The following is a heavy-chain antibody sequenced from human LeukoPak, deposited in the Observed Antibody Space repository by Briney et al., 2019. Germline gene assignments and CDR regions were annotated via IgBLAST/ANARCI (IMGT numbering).Heavy chain of an antibody. CDR3: AKLSSSWFGSFDS. V-gene: IGHV4-39*07. D-gene: IGHD6-13*01. CDR2: IYASGET. J-gene: IGHJ4*02. Sequence: SETLSLTCTVSGGSISSSSYYWGWIRQPPGKGLEWIGEIYASGETNHSPSLKSRVTMSVDKSRNQFSLNLTSVTAADTAIYYCAKLSSSWFGSFDSWGQGILVTVSS. CDR1: GGSISSSSYY.